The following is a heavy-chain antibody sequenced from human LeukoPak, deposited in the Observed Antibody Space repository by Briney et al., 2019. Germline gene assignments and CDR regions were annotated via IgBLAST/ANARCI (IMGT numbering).Heavy chain of an antibody. V-gene: IGHV4-61*02. D-gene: IGHD1-26*01. CDR2: IYTSGST. CDR1: GGSISSGSYC. CDR3: ARSYSGSYFMETTDY. J-gene: IGHJ4*02. Sequence: PSETLSLTCTVSGGSISSGSYCWSWIRQPAGKGLEWIGRIYTSGSTNYNPSLKSRVTISVDTSKNQFSLKLSSVTAADTAVYYCARSYSGSYFMETTDYWGQGTLVTVSS.